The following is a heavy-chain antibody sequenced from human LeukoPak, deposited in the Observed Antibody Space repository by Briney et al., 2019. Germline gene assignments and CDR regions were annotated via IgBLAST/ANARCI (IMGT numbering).Heavy chain of an antibody. CDR3: ARDGDPTVITRWFDP. J-gene: IGHJ5*02. CDR2: INHSGST. Sequence: SETLSLTCTVSGGSISSGDYYWSWIRQPPGKGLEWIGEINHSGSTNYNPSLKSRVTISVDTSKNQFSLKLSSVTAADTAVYYCARDGDPTVITRWFDPWGQGTLVTVSS. CDR1: GGSISSGDYY. V-gene: IGHV4-30-4*01. D-gene: IGHD4-11*01.